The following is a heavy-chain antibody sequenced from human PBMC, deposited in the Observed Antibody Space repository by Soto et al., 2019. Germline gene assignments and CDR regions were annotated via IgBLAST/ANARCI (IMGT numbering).Heavy chain of an antibody. D-gene: IGHD6-13*01. V-gene: IGHV5-51*01. J-gene: IGHJ4*02. CDR1: GYSFTSYW. CDR3: AGLGRSSWYVSAY. Sequence: GESLKISCKGSGYSFTSYWIGWVRQMPGKGLEWMGIIYPGDSDTRYSPSFQGQVTISADKSISTAYLQWSSLKASDPAMYYCAGLGRSSWYVSAYWGQGTLVTVSS. CDR2: IYPGDSDT.